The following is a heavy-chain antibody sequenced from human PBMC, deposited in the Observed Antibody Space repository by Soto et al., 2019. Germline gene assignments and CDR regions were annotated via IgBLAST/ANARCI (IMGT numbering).Heavy chain of an antibody. CDR1: GFTFSSYG. D-gene: IGHD3-10*01. Sequence: QVQLVESGGGVVQPGRSLRLSCAASGFTFSSYGMHWVRQAPGKGLEWVAVIWYDGSNKYYADSVKGRFTISRDNSKNTLYLQMNSLRAEDTAVYYCARCNAVRGVGYYYMDVWGKGTTVTVSS. CDR2: IWYDGSNK. J-gene: IGHJ6*03. V-gene: IGHV3-33*01. CDR3: ARCNAVRGVGYYYMDV.